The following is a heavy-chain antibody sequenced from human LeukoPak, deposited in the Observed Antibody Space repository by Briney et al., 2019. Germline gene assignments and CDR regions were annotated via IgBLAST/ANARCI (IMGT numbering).Heavy chain of an antibody. V-gene: IGHV1-69*13. CDR3: ASSIVAAGTVDY. Sequence: ASVKVSCKASGYTFTGYYMHWVRQAPGQGLEWMGGIIPISGTTNYAQKFQGRVTITADESTNTAYMELNSLRSEDTAVYYCASSIVAAGTVDYWGQGTLVTVSS. CDR2: IIPISGTT. CDR1: GYTFTGYY. D-gene: IGHD6-13*01. J-gene: IGHJ4*02.